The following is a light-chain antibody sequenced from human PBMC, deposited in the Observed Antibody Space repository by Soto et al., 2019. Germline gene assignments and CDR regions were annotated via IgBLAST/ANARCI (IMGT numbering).Light chain of an antibody. CDR3: QQSYSTPRT. CDR1: QSISSF. V-gene: IGKV1-39*01. CDR2: AAS. Sequence: DNQMTQSPSSLSASVGDRVTITCRASQSISSFLSWYQQKPGKAPNLLISAASSLQSGVPSRFSGCGSGTDFTLTISSLQPEDFATYYCQQSYSTPRTFGQGTKVDIK. J-gene: IGKJ1*01.